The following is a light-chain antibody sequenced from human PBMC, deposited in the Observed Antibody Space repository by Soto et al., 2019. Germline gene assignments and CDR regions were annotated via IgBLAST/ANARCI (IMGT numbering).Light chain of an antibody. CDR1: SGHSNYA. Sequence: QLVLTQSPSASASLGASVKLTCTLSSGHSNYAIAWHQQQSEKGPRYLMKLNSDGSHSKGDGIPDRFSGSSSGAERYLTISSLQSEDEADYYCQSYDSSLSGSVFGGGTKLTVL. V-gene: IGLV4-69*01. CDR2: LNSDGSH. CDR3: QSYDSSLSGSV. J-gene: IGLJ3*02.